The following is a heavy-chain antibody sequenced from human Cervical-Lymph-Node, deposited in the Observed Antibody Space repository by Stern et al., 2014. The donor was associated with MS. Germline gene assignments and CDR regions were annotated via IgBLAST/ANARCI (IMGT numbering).Heavy chain of an antibody. V-gene: IGHV4-59*01. CDR3: ARGRINSGYVPRFDP. J-gene: IGHJ5*02. CDR2: IYYSGST. D-gene: IGHD5-12*01. CDR1: GGSISSYY. Sequence: QVQLQASGPGLVKPSETLSLTCTVSGGSISSYYWSWIRQPPGKGLEWVGYIYYSGSTNYNPSLKSRVTISVDTSKNQFSLKLSSVTAADTAVYYCARGRINSGYVPRFDPWGQGTLVTVSS.